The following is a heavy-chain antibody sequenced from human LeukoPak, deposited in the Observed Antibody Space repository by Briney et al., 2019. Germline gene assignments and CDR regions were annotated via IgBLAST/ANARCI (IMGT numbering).Heavy chain of an antibody. V-gene: IGHV1-69*05. J-gene: IGHJ4*02. CDR1: GGTFSSYA. D-gene: IGHD3-22*01. Sequence: SVKVSCKASGGTFSSYAISWVRQAPGQGLEWMGGIIPIFGTANYAQKFQGRVTITTDESTSTAYMELSSLRSEDTAVYYCARDQDSSGYPDYWGQGTLVTVSS. CDR2: IIPIFGTA. CDR3: ARDQDSSGYPDY.